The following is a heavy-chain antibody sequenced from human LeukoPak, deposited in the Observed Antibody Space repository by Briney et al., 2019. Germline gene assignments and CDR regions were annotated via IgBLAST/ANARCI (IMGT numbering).Heavy chain of an antibody. CDR2: ISYDGRNK. J-gene: IGHJ3*02. Sequence: PGRSLRLSCAASGFNFSNYAIHWVRQAPGKGLEWVAVISYDGRNKLYADSVKGRLTISRDNSKNTLYLQMNSLRVEDTAVYYCAREKGYCSGGSCPNAFDIWGQGTMVTVSS. CDR3: AREKGYCSGGSCPNAFDI. D-gene: IGHD2-15*01. CDR1: GFNFSNYA. V-gene: IGHV3-30*04.